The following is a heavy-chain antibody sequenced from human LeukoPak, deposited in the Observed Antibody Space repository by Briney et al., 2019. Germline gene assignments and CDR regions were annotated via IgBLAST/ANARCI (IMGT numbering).Heavy chain of an antibody. J-gene: IGHJ4*02. CDR3: ANRPDYYDSSGRTPDY. CDR2: ISGSGGST. Sequence: GGSLRLSCAAYGFTFSSSAMSWVRQAPGKGLEWVSAISGSGGSTYYADSVKGRFTISRDNSKNTLYLQMNSLRAEDTAVYYCANRPDYYDSSGRTPDYWGQGTLVTVSS. V-gene: IGHV3-23*01. D-gene: IGHD3-22*01. CDR1: GFTFSSSA.